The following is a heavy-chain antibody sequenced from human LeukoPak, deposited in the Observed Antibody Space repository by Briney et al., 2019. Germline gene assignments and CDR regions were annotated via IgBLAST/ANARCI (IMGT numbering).Heavy chain of an antibody. V-gene: IGHV1-2*02. CDR1: GYTFTYFY. CDR3: ARDGYGSGSFFSDY. D-gene: IGHD3-10*01. J-gene: IGHJ4*02. CDR2: INPNNGAT. Sequence: GPSVKVSCNASGYTFTYFYIHWVRQAHGQGLEWVGWINPNNGATNYAKKFQGRVTMTRETSISKIYMEVSRLRSDDTAVYFCARDGYGSGSFFSDYWGQGTLVTVSS.